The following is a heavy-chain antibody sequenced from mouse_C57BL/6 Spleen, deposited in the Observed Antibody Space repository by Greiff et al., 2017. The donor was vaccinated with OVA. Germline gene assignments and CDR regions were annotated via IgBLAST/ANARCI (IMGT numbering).Heavy chain of an antibody. J-gene: IGHJ3*01. Sequence: VQLQESGAELAKPGASVKLSCKASGYTFTSYWMYWVKQRTGQGLEWIGYINPSSGYTKYNQKFKDKATFTADKSSSTAYMHLSSLTYEDSAVYYCARFGSNGWFAYWGQGTLVTVSA. D-gene: IGHD2-5*01. CDR1: GYTFTSYW. CDR3: ARFGSNGWFAY. V-gene: IGHV1-7*01. CDR2: INPSSGYT.